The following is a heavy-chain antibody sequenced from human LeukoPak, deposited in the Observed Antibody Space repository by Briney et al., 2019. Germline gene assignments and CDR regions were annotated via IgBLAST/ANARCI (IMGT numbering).Heavy chain of an antibody. V-gene: IGHV1-18*01. D-gene: IGHD6-19*01. CDR3: ARVTPFSSGWYY. J-gene: IGHJ4*02. CDR1: GYTFTNYG. Sequence: GASVKVSCKASGYTFTNYGISWVRQAPGQGRDGMGSISAYNGNKHYAQKLEGRVTMTTDTSTSTAYMELRSLRSDDTAVYYCARVTPFSSGWYYWGQGTLVTVSS. CDR2: ISAYNGNK.